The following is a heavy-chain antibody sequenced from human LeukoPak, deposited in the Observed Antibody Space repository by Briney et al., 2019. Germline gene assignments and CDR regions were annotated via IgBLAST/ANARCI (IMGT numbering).Heavy chain of an antibody. Sequence: GGSLRLSCMVSGFTLSSYEMSWIRQAPGKGLEWVGRIRSKANSYATAYAASVKGRFTISRDDSKNTAYLQMNSLKTEDTAVYYCTRHNYYEDGFDYWGQGTLVTVSS. CDR3: TRHNYYEDGFDY. CDR1: GFTLSSYE. J-gene: IGHJ4*02. D-gene: IGHD3-22*01. CDR2: IRSKANSYAT. V-gene: IGHV3-73*01.